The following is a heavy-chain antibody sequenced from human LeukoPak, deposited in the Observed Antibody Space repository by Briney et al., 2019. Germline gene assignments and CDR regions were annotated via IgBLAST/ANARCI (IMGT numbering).Heavy chain of an antibody. J-gene: IGHJ3*02. Sequence: GRSLRLSCAASGFTFSSYAMHWVRQASGSGLEWVSSISGSGGSTHYADAVKGRLTISRDNSKNTLFLQMNSLRAEDTAIYFCAKSFRDYGDFLAFDIWGQGTMVTVSS. CDR1: GFTFSSYA. D-gene: IGHD4-17*01. CDR2: ISGSGGST. V-gene: IGHV3-23*01. CDR3: AKSFRDYGDFLAFDI.